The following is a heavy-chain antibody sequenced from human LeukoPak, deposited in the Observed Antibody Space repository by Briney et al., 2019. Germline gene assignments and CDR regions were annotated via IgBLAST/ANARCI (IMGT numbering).Heavy chain of an antibody. Sequence: SETLSLTCTVSGGSISSSSYYWGWIRQPPGKGLEWIGEINHSGSTNYNPSLKSRVTISVDTSKNQFSLKLSSVTAADTAVYYCARSKIFGVAQDYWGQGTLVTVSS. J-gene: IGHJ4*02. D-gene: IGHD3-3*01. CDR2: INHSGST. CDR3: ARSKIFGVAQDY. CDR1: GGSISSSSYY. V-gene: IGHV4-39*07.